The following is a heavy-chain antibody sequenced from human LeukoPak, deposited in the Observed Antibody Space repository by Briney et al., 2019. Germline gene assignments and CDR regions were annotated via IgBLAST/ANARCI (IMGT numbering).Heavy chain of an antibody. V-gene: IGHV4-59*01. Sequence: PSETLSLTCTVSGGSISSYYWSWIRQPPGKGLEWIGYIYYSGSTNCNPSLKSRVTISVDTSKNQFSLKLSSVTAADTAVYYCARPVAGTAGAFDIWGQGTMVTVSS. CDR3: ARPVAGTAGAFDI. CDR2: IYYSGST. J-gene: IGHJ3*02. D-gene: IGHD6-19*01. CDR1: GGSISSYY.